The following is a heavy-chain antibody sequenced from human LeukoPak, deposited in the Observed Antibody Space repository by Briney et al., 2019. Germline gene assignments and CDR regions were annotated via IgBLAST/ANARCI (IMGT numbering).Heavy chain of an antibody. CDR3: ARHSGIGYYYYGVDV. D-gene: IGHD1-14*01. J-gene: IGHJ6*02. V-gene: IGHV4-59*08. CDR1: GGSISSYY. Sequence: SETLSLTCTVSGGSISSYYWSWIRQPPGKGLEWRGYIYYSGSTDYNPSLKSRVIISVDTSKNQFSLQLSSVTAADTAVYFCARHSGIGYYYYGVDVWGQGTTVTVSS. CDR2: IYYSGST.